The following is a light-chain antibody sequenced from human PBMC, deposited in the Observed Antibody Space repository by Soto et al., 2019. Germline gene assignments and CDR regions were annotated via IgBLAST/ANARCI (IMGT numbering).Light chain of an antibody. J-gene: IGLJ1*01. CDR1: SSTVGGFNV. V-gene: IGLV2-23*01. Sequence: ALTQPASVSGSPGQSITISCTGTSSTVGGFNVVSWYQQHPGKAPKVIIYEGIKRPSGVSNRFSGSNSGSTASLTISGLQAEDEADYYCCSYVGATTYVFGTGTKVTDL. CDR3: CSYVGATTYV. CDR2: EGI.